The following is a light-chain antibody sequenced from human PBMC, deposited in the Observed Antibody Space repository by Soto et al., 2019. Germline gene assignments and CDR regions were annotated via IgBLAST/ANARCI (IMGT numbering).Light chain of an antibody. CDR2: WAS. CDR3: PQYSSPPLP. J-gene: IGKJ4*01. Sequence: VMIHSPDALSVSLGERATINCKSSQSVLYSSNNKNYIAWYQQKPGQPPKLLIYWASTRESGVPDRFSGSGSGTDFTLTISSLQAEDVAVYYCPQYSSPPLPFGGGT. CDR1: QSVLYSSNNKNY. V-gene: IGKV4-1*01.